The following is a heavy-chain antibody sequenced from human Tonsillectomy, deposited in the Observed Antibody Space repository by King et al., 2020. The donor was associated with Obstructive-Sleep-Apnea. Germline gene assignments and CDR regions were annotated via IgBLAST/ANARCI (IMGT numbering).Heavy chain of an antibody. CDR1: GGSIYGYY. D-gene: IGHD1-14*01. CDR2: IYYSGST. J-gene: IGHJ4*02. Sequence: VQLQESGPGLVKPSETLSLNCTVSGGSIYGYYWSWIRQPPGKGLEWIGYIYYSGSTNYNPSLKRRVTISVDTSKNQFSLRLRSVTAADTAIYYCARITEQPEPFDYWGQGTLVTVSS. CDR3: ARITEQPEPFDY. V-gene: IGHV4-59*01.